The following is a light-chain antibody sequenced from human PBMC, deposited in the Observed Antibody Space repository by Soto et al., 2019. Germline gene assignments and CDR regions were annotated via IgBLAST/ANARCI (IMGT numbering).Light chain of an antibody. CDR2: EVS. CDR3: SSCTISSNREL. J-gene: IGLJ2*01. V-gene: IGLV2-14*01. CDR1: SSDIGTYKY. Sequence: QAVLTQPASVSGSPGQSITISCTGTSSDIGTYKYVSWYQQHPGKAPKLMIYEVSNRPSGVSNRFSGSKSGNTASLTISGLQSEDEADYYCSSCTISSNRELFGGGTKVTVL.